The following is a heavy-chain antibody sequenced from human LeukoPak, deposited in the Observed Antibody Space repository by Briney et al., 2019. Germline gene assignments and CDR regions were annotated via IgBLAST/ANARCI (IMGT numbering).Heavy chain of an antibody. CDR1: GYTFLNYG. CDR2: VSDYNGNT. CDR3: ARSLWFGEYIRGMENQYYGMDV. J-gene: IGHJ6*02. V-gene: IGHV1-18*01. D-gene: IGHD3-10*01. Sequence: GASVKASCKASGYTFLNYGISWVRQAPGRRLEWMGWVSDYNGNTKYAQNLQGRVTMTTDTSTSTGYMELRSLRSDDTAVYYCARSLWFGEYIRGMENQYYGMDVWGQGTTVTVSS.